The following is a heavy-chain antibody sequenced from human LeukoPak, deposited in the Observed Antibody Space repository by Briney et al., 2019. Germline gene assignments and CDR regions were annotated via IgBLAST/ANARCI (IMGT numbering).Heavy chain of an antibody. J-gene: IGHJ4*02. Sequence: TGGSLRLSCAASGFTFSSYGMHWVRQAPGKGLEWVAFIRYDGSNKYYADSVKGRFTISRDNSKSTLYLQMNSLRAEDTAVYYCAKDSENYYDSNGYFHWGQGTLVTVSS. V-gene: IGHV3-30*02. CDR1: GFTFSSYG. D-gene: IGHD3-22*01. CDR2: IRYDGSNK. CDR3: AKDSENYYDSNGYFH.